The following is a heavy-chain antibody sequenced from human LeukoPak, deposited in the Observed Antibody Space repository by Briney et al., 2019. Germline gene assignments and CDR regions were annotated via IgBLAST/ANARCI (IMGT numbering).Heavy chain of an antibody. CDR3: ARDPELERNWFDP. CDR2: IYSGGTGGST. V-gene: IGHV3-66*01. J-gene: IGHJ5*02. D-gene: IGHD1-1*01. CDR1: GFSVSSNY. Sequence: PGGSLRLSYAATGFSVSSNYMSWVRQAPGKGLEWVSVIYSGGTGGSTYYADSVKGRFTISRDDSKNTLYLQMNSLRAEDTAVYYCARDPELERNWFDPWGQGTLVIVSS.